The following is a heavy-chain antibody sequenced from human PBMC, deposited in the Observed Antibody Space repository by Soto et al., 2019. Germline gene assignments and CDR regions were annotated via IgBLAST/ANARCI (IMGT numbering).Heavy chain of an antibody. Sequence: VQLVESGGGVVQPGRSLRLSCAASGFTFSSYAMHWVRQAPGKGLEWVAVISYDGSNKYYADSVKGRFTISRDNSKNTLYLQMTRLRAEDTAVYYCARMASFYCSGGSCYPTYGMDVWGQATTVTVSS. CDR1: GFTFSSYA. CDR2: ISYDGSNK. D-gene: IGHD2-15*01. J-gene: IGHJ6*02. V-gene: IGHV3-30-3*01. CDR3: ARMASFYCSGGSCYPTYGMDV.